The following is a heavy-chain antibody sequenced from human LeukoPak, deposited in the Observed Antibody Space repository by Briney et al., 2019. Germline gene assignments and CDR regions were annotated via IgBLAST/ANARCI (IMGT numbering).Heavy chain of an antibody. J-gene: IGHJ4*02. CDR2: IYHSGSSIYSSGST. CDR3: ARASYGSSGYYLDY. D-gene: IGHD3-22*01. CDR1: GGSIATYY. V-gene: IGHV4-4*09. Sequence: SETLSHTCTVSGGSIATYYWNWIRQPPGEGLEWIGFIYHSGSSIYSSGSTNYNPSLKSRVAISVDMSKNQFSLKLSSVTGADTAMYYCARASYGSSGYYLDYWGQGPLVVVSS.